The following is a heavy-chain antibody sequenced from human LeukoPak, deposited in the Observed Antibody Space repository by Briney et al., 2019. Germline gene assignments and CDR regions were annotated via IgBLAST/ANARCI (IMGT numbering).Heavy chain of an antibody. V-gene: IGHV4-30-4*08. D-gene: IGHD3-22*01. J-gene: IGHJ3*02. CDR2: IYYSGSA. CDR1: GGSISSGDYY. Sequence: KTSQTLSLTCTVSGGSISSGDYYWSWIRQPPGKGLEWIGYIYYSGSAYYNPSLKSRVTISVDTSKNQFSLKLSSVTAADTAVYYCARGFSSGYYYGHAFDIWGQGTMVTVSS. CDR3: ARGFSSGYYYGHAFDI.